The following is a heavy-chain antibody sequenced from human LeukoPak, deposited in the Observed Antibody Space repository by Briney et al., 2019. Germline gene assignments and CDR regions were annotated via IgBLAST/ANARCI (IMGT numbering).Heavy chain of an antibody. J-gene: IGHJ2*01. Sequence: GASVKLSCKASGGTFSSYAISWVRQAPGQGLEWMGSIIPVFGTANYAQKFKGRVTITTDDSTSTNYLELSSLRTEDTAVYDCARDAVDCGGDCFAYWYFDLWGRGTLVTVSS. D-gene: IGHD2-21*02. V-gene: IGHV1-69*05. CDR1: GGTFSSYA. CDR2: IIPVFGTA. CDR3: ARDAVDCGGDCFAYWYFDL.